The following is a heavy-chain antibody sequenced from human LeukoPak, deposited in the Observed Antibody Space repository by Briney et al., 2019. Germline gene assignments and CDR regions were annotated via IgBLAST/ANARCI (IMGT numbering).Heavy chain of an antibody. D-gene: IGHD3-10*01. Sequence: PGGSLRPSCAASGFTFSSYTMNWVRQATGKGLEWVSSISPTGESTWSADSVKGRFTISRDNAKNSVYLQMSSLRVEDTAVYFCARDFLGESGAGGYWGQGTLVTVSS. CDR1: GFTFSSYT. V-gene: IGHV3-21*01. J-gene: IGHJ4*02. CDR3: ARDFLGESGAGGY. CDR2: ISPTGEST.